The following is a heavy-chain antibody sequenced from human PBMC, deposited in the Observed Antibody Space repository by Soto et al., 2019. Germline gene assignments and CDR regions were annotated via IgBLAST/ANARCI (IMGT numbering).Heavy chain of an antibody. J-gene: IGHJ4*02. V-gene: IGHV3-73*01. D-gene: IGHD2-21*02. CDR3: TPIYCGADCSY. CDR2: IRSKADSYAT. Sequence: EVQLVESGGGLVQPGGSLKLSCVASGFTFSGSAIHWVRQASGKGLEWVGRIRSKADSYATVYAASVKGRFTFSRDDSKNTVYLQMDSLKTEDTAVYYCTPIYCGADCSYWGQGTLVTVSS. CDR1: GFTFSGSA.